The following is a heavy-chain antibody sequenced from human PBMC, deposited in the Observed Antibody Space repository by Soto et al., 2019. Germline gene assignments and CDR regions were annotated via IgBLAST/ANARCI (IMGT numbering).Heavy chain of an antibody. CDR3: ARVRSRTYYDFWSGSNWFDP. V-gene: IGHV3-7*01. CDR1: GFTFSSYW. CDR2: IKQDGSEK. J-gene: IGHJ5*02. D-gene: IGHD3-3*01. Sequence: EVQLVESGGGLVQPGGSLRLSCAASGFTFSSYWMSWVRQAPGKGLEWVANIKQDGSEKYYVDSVKGRFTISRDNAKNSLDLQMNSLRAEDTAVYYCARVRSRTYYDFWSGSNWFDPWGQGTLVTVSS.